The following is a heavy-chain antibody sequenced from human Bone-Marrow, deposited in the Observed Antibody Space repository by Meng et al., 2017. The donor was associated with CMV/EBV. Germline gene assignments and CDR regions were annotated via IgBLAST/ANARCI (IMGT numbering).Heavy chain of an antibody. Sequence: ASVKVSCKASGYTFTSYGISWVRQAPGQGLEWMGWISAYNGNTNYAQKLQGRVTMTTDTSTSTAYMELRSLRSDDTAVYYCARGQVWYRFLESFDYWGQGTLVTVSS. D-gene: IGHD3-3*01. CDR2: ISAYNGNT. J-gene: IGHJ4*02. V-gene: IGHV1-18*01. CDR3: ARGQVWYRFLESFDY. CDR1: GYTFTSYG.